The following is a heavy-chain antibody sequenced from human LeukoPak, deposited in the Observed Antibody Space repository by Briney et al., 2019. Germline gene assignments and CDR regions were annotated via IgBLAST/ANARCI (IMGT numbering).Heavy chain of an antibody. CDR2: ISSSSSYI. V-gene: IGHV3-21*01. D-gene: IGHD4-17*01. CDR3: AKVPYGDYAYFDY. J-gene: IGHJ4*02. Sequence: GGSLRLSCAASGFTFSSYSMNWVRQAPGKGLEWVSSISSSSSYIYYADSVKGRFTISRDNAKNTLYLQMNSLRAEDTAVYYCAKVPYGDYAYFDYWGQGTLVTVSS. CDR1: GFTFSSYS.